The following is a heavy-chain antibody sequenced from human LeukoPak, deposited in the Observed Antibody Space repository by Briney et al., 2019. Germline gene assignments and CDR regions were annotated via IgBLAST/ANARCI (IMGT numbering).Heavy chain of an antibody. D-gene: IGHD2-15*01. J-gene: IGHJ6*02. CDR1: GGSISSYY. CDR2: IYYSGST. V-gene: IGHV4-59*08. CDR3: ARHGPDIVVVVAAKIGPKPYYYYGMDV. Sequence: KTSETLSLTCTVSGGSISSYYWSWIRQPPGKGLEWIGYIYYSGSTNYNPSLRSRVTISVDTSKNQFSLKLSSVTAADTAVYYCARHGPDIVVVVAAKIGPKPYYYYGMDVWGQGTTVTVSS.